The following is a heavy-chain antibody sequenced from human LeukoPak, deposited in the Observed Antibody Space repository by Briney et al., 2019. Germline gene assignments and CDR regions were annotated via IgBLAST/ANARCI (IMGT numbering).Heavy chain of an antibody. D-gene: IGHD1-14*01. CDR1: SGSFSSGSYY. Sequence: SETLSLTCTVSSGSFSSGSYYWSWLRQPPGKGLEWFGYIYYSGSTNYNPSLKSRVTISVDTSKNQFSLKLSSVTAADTAVYYCARVLNRGYYFDYWGQRTLVTVSS. CDR3: ARVLNRGYYFDY. CDR2: IYYSGST. J-gene: IGHJ4*02. V-gene: IGHV4-61*01.